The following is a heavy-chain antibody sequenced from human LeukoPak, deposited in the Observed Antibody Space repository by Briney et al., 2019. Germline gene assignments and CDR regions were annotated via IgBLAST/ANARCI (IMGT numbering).Heavy chain of an antibody. J-gene: IGHJ4*02. CDR3: AKDQYSGSYSPFDY. CDR2: ISGSGGST. CDR1: GFTLSSYA. V-gene: IGHV3-23*01. Sequence: GGSLRLSCAASGFTLSSYAMSWVRQAPGKGLEWVSAISGSGGSTYYADSVKGRFTISGDNSKNTLYLQMNSLRAEDTAVYYCAKDQYSGSYSPFDYWGQGTLVTVSS. D-gene: IGHD1-26*01.